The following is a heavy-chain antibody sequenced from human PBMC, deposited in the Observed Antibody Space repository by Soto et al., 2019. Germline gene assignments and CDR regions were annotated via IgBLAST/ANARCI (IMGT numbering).Heavy chain of an antibody. J-gene: IGHJ4*02. D-gene: IGHD3-16*01. CDR3: ARGSDYAGVFDY. CDR2: ISNTGSA. V-gene: IGHV4-61*01. Sequence: KASETLSLTCTVSGGSVSSGTYYWSWIRQPPGKALEWIGYISNTGSASYNPSLKSRVTISVDSSRNQFSLKLSSVTAADTAVCYCARGSDYAGVFDYWGQGALVTSPQ. CDR1: GGSVSSGTYY.